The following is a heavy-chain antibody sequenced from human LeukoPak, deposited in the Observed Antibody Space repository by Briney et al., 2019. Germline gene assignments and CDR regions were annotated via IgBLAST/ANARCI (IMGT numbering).Heavy chain of an antibody. D-gene: IGHD5-24*01. V-gene: IGHV3-64D*06. CDR2: ISTNGGST. J-gene: IGHJ5*02. CDR1: GFTFSSYS. CDR3: VREASMATIVNWFDP. Sequence: GGSLRLSCSASGFTFSSYSMHWVRQAPGKGLEYVSGISTNGGSTYYADSVKGRFTISRDNSMNTLYLQMSSLRAEDTAVYYCVREASMATIVNWFDPWGQGTLVSVSS.